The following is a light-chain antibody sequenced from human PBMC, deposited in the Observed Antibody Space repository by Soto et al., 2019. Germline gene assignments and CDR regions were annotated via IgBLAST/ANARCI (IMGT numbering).Light chain of an antibody. V-gene: IGLV1-40*01. Sequence: QSVLTQPPSVSGAPGQSVTISCTGSSSNIGAGYDVHWYQQLPGTAPKLLIYGNSNRPSGVPDRFSGSKSGTSGSLAITGLQAEDEADYYCQSYDSSLSGSRVLGSGTKVTVL. J-gene: IGLJ1*01. CDR2: GNS. CDR1: SSNIGAGYD. CDR3: QSYDSSLSGSRV.